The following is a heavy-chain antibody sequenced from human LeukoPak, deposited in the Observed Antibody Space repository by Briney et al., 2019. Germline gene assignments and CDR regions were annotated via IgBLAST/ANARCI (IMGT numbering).Heavy chain of an antibody. D-gene: IGHD3-10*01. V-gene: IGHV1-24*01. Sequence: ASVKVSCKVSGYTLTELSMHWVRQAPGKGLEWMGGFDPEDGETIYAQKFQGRVTMTEDTSTDTAYMELSSLRSEDTAVYYCATGGSGTYFHYYYYYMAVWGKGTTVPVSS. CDR3: ATGGSGTYFHYYYYYMAV. CDR2: FDPEDGET. J-gene: IGHJ6*03. CDR1: GYTLTELS.